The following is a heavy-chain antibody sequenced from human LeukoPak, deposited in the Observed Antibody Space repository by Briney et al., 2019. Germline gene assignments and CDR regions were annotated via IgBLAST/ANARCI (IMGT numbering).Heavy chain of an antibody. CDR1: GFTLSSYG. D-gene: IGHD3-16*01. V-gene: IGHV3-30*18. CDR2: ISYDGSNK. Sequence: PGGSLRLSCAASGFTLSSYGMRWVRQAPGKGLEWVAVISYDGSNKYYADSVKGRFTISRDNSKNTLYLQMNSLRAEDTAVYYCAKEDGVGDYYYGMDVWGQGTTVTVSS. J-gene: IGHJ6*02. CDR3: AKEDGVGDYYYGMDV.